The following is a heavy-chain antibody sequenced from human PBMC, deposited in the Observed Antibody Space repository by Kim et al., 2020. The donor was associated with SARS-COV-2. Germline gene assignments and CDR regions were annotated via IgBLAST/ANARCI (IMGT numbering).Heavy chain of an antibody. Sequence: GGSLRLSCAASGFPFSLYDMHWVRQAPGKGLEWVSYISTTSSSKYYGDSAKGRFTVSRDNPKNSVFLQMNSLRADDTAVYFCAIVPISIVGTRDWGHGT. D-gene: IGHD2-21*01. CDR1: GFPFSLYD. CDR3: AIVPISIVGTRD. CDR2: ISTTSSSK. V-gene: IGHV3-48*01. J-gene: IGHJ1*01.